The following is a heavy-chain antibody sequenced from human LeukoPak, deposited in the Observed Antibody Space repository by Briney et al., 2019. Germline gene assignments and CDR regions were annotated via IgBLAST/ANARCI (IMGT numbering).Heavy chain of an antibody. Sequence: GASVKVFCKASGYTFTSYAMHWVRQAPGETLEWRGWINAGNGNATYTQKFQDRVTFTRDTSASTAYMDLSSLRSEDTAVYYCARVSSGWHGYLDHWGQGTPVTVSS. J-gene: IGHJ4*02. D-gene: IGHD6-25*01. CDR2: INAGNGNA. CDR1: GYTFTSYA. V-gene: IGHV1-3*01. CDR3: ARVSSGWHGYLDH.